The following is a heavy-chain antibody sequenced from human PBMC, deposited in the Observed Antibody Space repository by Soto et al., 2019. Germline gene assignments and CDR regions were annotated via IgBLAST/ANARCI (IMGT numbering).Heavy chain of an antibody. V-gene: IGHV1-69*02. J-gene: IGHJ3*02. D-gene: IGHD4-17*01. CDR1: GGTFSSYT. CDR2: IIPILGIA. CDR3: ASANLYYGDSENDAFDI. Sequence: QVQLVQSGAEVQKPGSSVKVSCKASGGTFSSYTISWVRQAPGQGLEWMGRIIPILGIANCAQTFQGRVTITADKSTSTAYREMSSLRSEDTAVYYCASANLYYGDSENDAFDIWGQGTMVTVSS.